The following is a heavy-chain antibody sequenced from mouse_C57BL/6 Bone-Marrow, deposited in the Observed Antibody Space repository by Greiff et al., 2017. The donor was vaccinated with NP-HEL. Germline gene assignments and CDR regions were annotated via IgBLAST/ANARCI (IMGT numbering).Heavy chain of an antibody. CDR1: GFNIKDDY. J-gene: IGHJ2*01. V-gene: IGHV14-4*01. CDR2: IDPENGDT. CDR3: TTPIYYGYDGDY. D-gene: IGHD2-2*01. Sequence: EVQLQQSGAELVRPGASVKLSCTASGFNIKDDYMHWVKQRPEQGLEWIGWIDPENGDTEYASQFQGKATITADTSSNTAYLQLSSLTSEDTAVYYCTTPIYYGYDGDYWGQGTTLTVSS.